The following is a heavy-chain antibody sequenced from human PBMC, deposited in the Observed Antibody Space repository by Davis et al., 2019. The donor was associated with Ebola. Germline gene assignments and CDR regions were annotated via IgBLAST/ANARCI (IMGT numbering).Heavy chain of an antibody. J-gene: IGHJ4*02. CDR2: IYYSGST. CDR1: GGSISSSSYY. V-gene: IGHV4-39*01. CDR3: ARHRRSSSANPASAYFDY. Sequence: PSETLSLTCTVSGGSISSSSYYWGWIRQPPGKGLEWIGSIYYSGSTYYNPSLKSRVTISVDTSKNQFSLKLSSVTAADTAVYYCARHRRSSSANPASAYFDYWGQGTLVTVSS. D-gene: IGHD6-6*01.